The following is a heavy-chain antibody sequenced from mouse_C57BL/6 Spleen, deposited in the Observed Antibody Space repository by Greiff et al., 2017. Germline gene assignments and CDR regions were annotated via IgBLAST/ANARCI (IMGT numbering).Heavy chain of an antibody. D-gene: IGHD1-1*01. CDR1: GFSFNTYA. CDR3: GRNYYDSRGYFDV. CDR2: IRSKSNNYAT. V-gene: IGHV10-1*01. J-gene: IGHJ1*03. Sequence: EVKLMESGGGLVQPKGSLKLSCAASGFSFNTYAMNWVRQAPGKGLEWVARIRSKSNNYATYYADSVKDRFTISRDESESMLYLQMNNLKTEDTAMYCCGRNYYDSRGYFDVWGTGTTVTVSS.